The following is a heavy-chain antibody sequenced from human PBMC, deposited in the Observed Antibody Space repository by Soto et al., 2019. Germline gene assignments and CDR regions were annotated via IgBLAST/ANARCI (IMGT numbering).Heavy chain of an antibody. CDR2: MNPNNGNT. CDR3: ARGDSFSSSWYWFDS. J-gene: IGHJ5*01. CDR1: GYTFTSYE. Sequence: ASVKVSCKASGYTFTSYEINWVRQATGQGLEWMGWMNPNNGNTGYAQNFQGRVTMTRNTSISTAYTELSSLGSDDTAVYYCARGDSFSSSWYWFDSWGQGTPVTVSS. V-gene: IGHV1-8*01. D-gene: IGHD6-13*01.